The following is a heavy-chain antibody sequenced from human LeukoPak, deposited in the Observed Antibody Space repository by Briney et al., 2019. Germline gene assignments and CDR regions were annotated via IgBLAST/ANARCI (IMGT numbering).Heavy chain of an antibody. V-gene: IGHV3-30-3*01. D-gene: IGHD3-3*01. J-gene: IGHJ4*02. CDR3: ARDGGYDFWSGYYQDY. CDR2: ISYDANIGSNK. Sequence: GGSLRLSCAASGFTFSSYAMSWVRQAPGKGLEWVALISYDANIGSNKYYADSVKGRFTISRDNSKNTLYLQMNSLRAEDTAVYYCARDGGYDFWSGYYQDYWGQGTLVTVSS. CDR1: GFTFSSYA.